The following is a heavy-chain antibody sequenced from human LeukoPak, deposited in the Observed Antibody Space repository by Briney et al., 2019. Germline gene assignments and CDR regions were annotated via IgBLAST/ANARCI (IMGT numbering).Heavy chain of an antibody. CDR1: GFTFSSYG. J-gene: IGHJ4*02. Sequence: PGRSLRLSCAASGFTFSSYGMHWVRQAPGKGLEWVAVISYDGNNKYYADSVKGRFTISRDNSKNTLYLQMNSLRVEDTAVYYCAKDRGGWGQGTLVTVSS. CDR3: AKDRGG. D-gene: IGHD3-16*01. CDR2: ISYDGNNK. V-gene: IGHV3-30*18.